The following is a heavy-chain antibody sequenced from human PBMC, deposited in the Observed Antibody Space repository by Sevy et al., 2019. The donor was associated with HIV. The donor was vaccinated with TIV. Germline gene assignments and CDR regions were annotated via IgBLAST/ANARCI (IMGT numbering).Heavy chain of an antibody. Sequence: ASVKVSCKASGYTFTSYGISWVRQAPGQGLEWMGWISAYNGNTNYAQKLQGRVTMTTDTSTSTAYMELRSLRSDDTAVYYCARDEQRSSWYPPYYYFYYYGMDVWGQGTTVTVSS. CDR1: GYTFTSYG. CDR3: ARDEQRSSWYPPYYYFYYYGMDV. J-gene: IGHJ6*02. D-gene: IGHD6-19*01. CDR2: ISAYNGNT. V-gene: IGHV1-18*01.